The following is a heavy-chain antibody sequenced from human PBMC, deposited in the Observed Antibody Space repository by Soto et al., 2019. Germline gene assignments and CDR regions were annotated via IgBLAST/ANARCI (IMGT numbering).Heavy chain of an antibody. D-gene: IGHD3-3*01. CDR1: GFTFSSYS. Sequence: SLRLSCAASGFTFSSYSMNWVRQAPGKGLEWVSYISSSSSTIYYADSVKGRFTISRDNAKNSLYLQMNSLRDEDTAVYYCARAWYSIFGVAPVDYWGQGTLVTVSS. V-gene: IGHV3-48*02. CDR2: ISSSSSTI. J-gene: IGHJ4*02. CDR3: ARAWYSIFGVAPVDY.